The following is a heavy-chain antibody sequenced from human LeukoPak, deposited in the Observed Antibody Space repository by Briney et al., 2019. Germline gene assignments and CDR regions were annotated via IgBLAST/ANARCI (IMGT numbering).Heavy chain of an antibody. CDR3: ARDLFAAAGIFDY. CDR2: IIPIFGTA. CDR1: GGTFSSYA. D-gene: IGHD6-13*01. V-gene: IGHV1-69*05. Sequence: ASVKVSCKASGGTFSSYAISWVRQAPGQGLEWMGGIIPIFGTANYAPKFQGRVTITTDESTSTAYMELSSLRSEDTAVYYCARDLFAAAGIFDYWGQGTLVTVSS. J-gene: IGHJ4*02.